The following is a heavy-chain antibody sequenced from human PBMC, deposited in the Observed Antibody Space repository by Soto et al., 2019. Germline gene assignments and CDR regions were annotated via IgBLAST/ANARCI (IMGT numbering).Heavy chain of an antibody. CDR3: ARIRTSSSGWFVFDY. V-gene: IGHV2-70*04. CDR1: GFSLSTNGMR. J-gene: IGHJ4*01. D-gene: IGHD6-19*01. CDR2: IDWDDDK. Sequence: SGPTLVNPTQTLTLTCTFSGFSLSTNGMRVSWIRQPPGKAPEWLARIDWDDDKFYNTSLKSRLTISKDTSKNQVVLTMTNVDPVDTATYYCARIRTSSSGWFVFDYWGHGTLVTVSS.